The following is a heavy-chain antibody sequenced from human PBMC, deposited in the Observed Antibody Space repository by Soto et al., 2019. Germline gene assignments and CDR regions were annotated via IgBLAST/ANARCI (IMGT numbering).Heavy chain of an antibody. Sequence: SETLSLTCTVSGGSISSYYWSWIRQPPGKGLEWIGYIYYSGSTNYNPSLKSRVTISVDTSKNQFSLKLSSVTAADTAVYYCARSRRGYSYGYPDYWGQGPLVTVSS. CDR3: ARSRRGYSYGYPDY. CDR2: IYYSGST. D-gene: IGHD5-18*01. CDR1: GGSISSYY. J-gene: IGHJ4*02. V-gene: IGHV4-59*01.